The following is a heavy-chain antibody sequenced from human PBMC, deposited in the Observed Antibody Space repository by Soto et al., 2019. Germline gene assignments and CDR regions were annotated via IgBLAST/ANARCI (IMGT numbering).Heavy chain of an antibody. V-gene: IGHV3-23*01. J-gene: IGHJ3*01. Sequence: GRSLRLSCAASGFTFSSYAMSWVRQAPGKGLEWVSGISGSAGSTHYADSVKGRFTISRDNSKNTLYLQMNSLRAEDTAVYYCANAFWSGSPIWAAFDVWGQGTMVTVSS. CDR3: ANAFWSGSPIWAAFDV. CDR2: ISGSAGST. CDR1: GFTFSSYA. D-gene: IGHD3-3*01.